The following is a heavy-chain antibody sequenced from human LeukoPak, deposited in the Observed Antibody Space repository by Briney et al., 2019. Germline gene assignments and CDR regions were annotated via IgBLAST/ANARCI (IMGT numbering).Heavy chain of an antibody. CDR2: IYYSGST. D-gene: IGHD3-22*01. J-gene: IGHJ3*02. CDR3: ARGGFKGYDAFDI. Sequence: PSETLSLTCTVSGGSISSGGYYWSWIRQHSGKGLEWIGYIYYSGSTYYNPSLKSRVTISVDTSKNQFSLKLSSVTAADTAVYYCARGGFKGYDAFDIWGQGTMVTVSS. CDR1: GGSISSGGYY. V-gene: IGHV4-31*03.